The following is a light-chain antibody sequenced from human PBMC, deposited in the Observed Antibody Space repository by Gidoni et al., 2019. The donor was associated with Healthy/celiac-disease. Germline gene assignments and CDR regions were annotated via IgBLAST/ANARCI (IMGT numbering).Light chain of an antibody. CDR3: QSADSSGTYV. CDR2: KDS. V-gene: IGLV3-25*03. CDR1: ALPKQY. Sequence: SYELTQPPSVSVYPGQTARITCSGDALPKQYAYWYQQKPCQAPVLVIYKDSERPSGIPERFSGSSSGTTVTLTISGVQAEDEADYYCQSADSSGTYVFGTGTKVTVL. J-gene: IGLJ1*01.